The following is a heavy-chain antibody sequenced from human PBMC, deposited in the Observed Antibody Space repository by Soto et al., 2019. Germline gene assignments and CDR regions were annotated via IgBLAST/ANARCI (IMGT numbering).Heavy chain of an antibody. J-gene: IGHJ6*02. D-gene: IGHD3-10*01. CDR1: TFTGYY. CDR2: INPNSGGT. Sequence: TFTGYYMHWVRQAPGQGLEWMGWINPNSGGTNYAQKFQGWVTMTRDTSIGTAYMELSRLRSDDTAVYYCARDQLGRSYGMDVWGQGTTVTVSS. CDR3: ARDQLGRSYGMDV. V-gene: IGHV1-2*04.